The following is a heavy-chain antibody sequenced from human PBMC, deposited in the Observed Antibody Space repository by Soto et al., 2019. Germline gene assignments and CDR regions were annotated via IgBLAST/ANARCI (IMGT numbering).Heavy chain of an antibody. CDR2: ISGGGDTT. CDR3: AKRSGGSGSLTPRVDF. D-gene: IGHD3-10*01. J-gene: IGHJ4*02. Sequence: EVQLLESGGGLVQPGGSLRLSCAASGFTFNNYAMTWVRQAPGKGLEWVSAISGGGDTTSYADSVKGRFTVSRDGSKNTLYLQMSSLRAEDTALYYCAKRSGGSGSLTPRVDFWGQGTLVTVSS. CDR1: GFTFNNYA. V-gene: IGHV3-23*01.